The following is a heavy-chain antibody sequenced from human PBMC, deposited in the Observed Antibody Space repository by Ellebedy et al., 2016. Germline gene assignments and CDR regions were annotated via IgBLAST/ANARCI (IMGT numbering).Heavy chain of an antibody. CDR2: ISPSGGST. D-gene: IGHD1-7*01. J-gene: IGHJ4*02. Sequence: ASVKVSCKASGYTFTSYYMHWVRQAPGQGLEWMGIISPSGGSTNYAQKFQGRVTMTEDTSTDTAYMQLSSLTSEDTAVYFCAMQTGTTSDFDYWGQGTLVTVSS. CDR3: AMQTGTTSDFDY. CDR1: GYTFTSYY. V-gene: IGHV1-46*01.